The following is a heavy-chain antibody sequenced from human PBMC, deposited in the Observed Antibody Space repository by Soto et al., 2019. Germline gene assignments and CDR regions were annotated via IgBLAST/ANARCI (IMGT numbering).Heavy chain of an antibody. Sequence: ASVKVSCKASGYTFTSYDINWVRQATGQGLEWMGWMNPNSGNTGYAQKFQGRVTMTRNTSISTAYRQLSSLRSEDTAVYYCARANRGYSSSWYSAYWGQGTLVTVSS. CDR1: GYTFTSYD. J-gene: IGHJ4*02. CDR3: ARANRGYSSSWYSAY. V-gene: IGHV1-8*01. D-gene: IGHD6-13*01. CDR2: MNPNSGNT.